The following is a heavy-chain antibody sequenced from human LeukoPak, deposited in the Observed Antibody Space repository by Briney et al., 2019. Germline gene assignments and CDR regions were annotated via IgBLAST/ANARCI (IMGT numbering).Heavy chain of an antibody. CDR1: GGTFSSYA. D-gene: IGHD6-13*01. CDR2: IIPIFGTA. Sequence: SVKVSCKASGGTFSSYAISWVRQAPGQGLEWMGGIIPIFGTANYAQKFQGRVTITADESTSTAYMELSSLRSEDTAVYYCARTRSGSSWYADFNYWGQGTLVTVSS. V-gene: IGHV1-69*13. J-gene: IGHJ4*02. CDR3: ARTRSGSSWYADFNY.